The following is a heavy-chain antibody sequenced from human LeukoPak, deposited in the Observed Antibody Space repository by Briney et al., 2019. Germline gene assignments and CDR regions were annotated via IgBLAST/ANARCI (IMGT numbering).Heavy chain of an antibody. J-gene: IGHJ5*02. V-gene: IGHV4-34*01. CDR2: FNESVET. CDR3: ARVLGIAVVAGATEDNYFDP. CDR1: VGSSTGYF. Sequence: SETLSLTCGLPVGSSTGYFWTWIRQSPAKGLGWSGEFNESVETIYNPSLKSRAKLSIDTSSTRFSLTLGSVTAEDTAMYYCARVLGIAVVAGATEDNYFDPWGQGTLVTVSS. D-gene: IGHD2-21*01.